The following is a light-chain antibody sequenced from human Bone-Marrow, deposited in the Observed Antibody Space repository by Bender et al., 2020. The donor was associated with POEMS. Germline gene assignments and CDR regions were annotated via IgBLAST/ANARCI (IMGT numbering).Light chain of an antibody. CDR3: QTWGTGIWV. CDR2: VNSDGSH. Sequence: QLVLTQSPSASASLGASVKLTCTLSSGHSSYAIAWLQQQPEKGPRYLMKVNSDGSHTKGDGIPDRFSGSSSGAERYLTISSLQAEDEADYYCQTWGTGIWVFGGGTKLTVL. J-gene: IGLJ3*02. V-gene: IGLV4-69*02. CDR1: SGHSSYA.